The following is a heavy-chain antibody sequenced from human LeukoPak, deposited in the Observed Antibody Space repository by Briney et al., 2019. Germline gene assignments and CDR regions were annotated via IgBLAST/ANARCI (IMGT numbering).Heavy chain of an antibody. V-gene: IGHV3-23*01. CDR1: GFAFSNYA. Sequence: GGSLRLSCTTSGFAFSNYAMNWVRQAPGKGPEWVSGISGFNTYYADSVKGRFTILRDNSKNVLYLQMDLLRAEDTAVYSCAKDVCTSPRCLLYFDSWGQGTLVTVSS. CDR2: ISGFNT. CDR3: AKDVCTSPRCLLYFDS. J-gene: IGHJ4*02. D-gene: IGHD2-8*01.